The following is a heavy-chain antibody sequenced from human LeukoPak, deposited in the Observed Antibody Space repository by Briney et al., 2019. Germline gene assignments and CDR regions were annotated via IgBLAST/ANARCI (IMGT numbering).Heavy chain of an antibody. V-gene: IGHV4-4*07. Sequence: PSENLSLTCTVSGGSISSYYWSWIRQAAGKGLEWIGRIYSSGSTNYNPSLKSRVTMSVDTSKNQFSLKLRSVTAADTAVYYCASRPTYSSSWYFDYWGQGTLVTVSS. CDR3: ASRPTYSSSWYFDY. D-gene: IGHD6-13*01. CDR2: IYSSGST. J-gene: IGHJ4*02. CDR1: GGSISSYY.